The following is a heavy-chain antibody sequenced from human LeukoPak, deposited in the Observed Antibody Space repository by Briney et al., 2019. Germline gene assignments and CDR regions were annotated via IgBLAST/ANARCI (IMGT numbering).Heavy chain of an antibody. CDR2: IKSKTDGGAT. CDR3: ITDSLEIYDSSDY. V-gene: IGHV3-15*01. J-gene: IGHJ4*02. Sequence: GGSLRLSCEASGFTFKNAWMGWVRQAPGKGLGWVGRIKSKTDGGATDYAAPVKGRFTISRDDSKNTLYLQMNSLKTEDTAVYYCITDSLEIYDSSDYWGQGTLVTVSS. D-gene: IGHD3-22*01. CDR1: GFTFKNAW.